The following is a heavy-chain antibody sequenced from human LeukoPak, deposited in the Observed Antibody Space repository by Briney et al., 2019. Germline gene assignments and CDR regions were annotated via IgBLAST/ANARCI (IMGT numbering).Heavy chain of an antibody. CDR3: ASGYWFGELYHYYYMDV. CDR1: GGTFSSYA. Sequence: EASVKVSCKASGGTFSSYAISWVRQAPGQGLEWMGGIIPIFGTANYAQKFQGRVTITADESTSTAYMELSSLRSEDTAVYYCASGYWFGELYHYYYMDVWGKGTTVTISS. D-gene: IGHD3-10*01. V-gene: IGHV1-69*13. CDR2: IIPIFGTA. J-gene: IGHJ6*03.